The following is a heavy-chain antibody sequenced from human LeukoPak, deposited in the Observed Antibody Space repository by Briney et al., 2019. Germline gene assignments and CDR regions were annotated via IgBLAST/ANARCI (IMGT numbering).Heavy chain of an antibody. Sequence: GGSLRLSCAAPGFTFRAYAMSWVPAGPGKGLGWVSGISGSGDSTYYADSVRGRFTISRDNSKNTLYLQMDSLIAEDTALYYCARARYCSSTSCYLDYWGQGTLVTVSS. V-gene: IGHV3-23*01. CDR1: GFTFRAYA. CDR3: ARARYCSSTSCYLDY. D-gene: IGHD2-2*01. CDR2: ISGSGDST. J-gene: IGHJ4*02.